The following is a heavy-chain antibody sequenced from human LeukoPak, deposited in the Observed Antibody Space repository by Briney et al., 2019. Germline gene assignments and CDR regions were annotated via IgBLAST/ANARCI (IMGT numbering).Heavy chain of an antibody. CDR1: GFTFSSYG. V-gene: IGHV3-30*18. CDR2: ISYDGSNK. CDR3: AKKEVGYYYDSSLDY. J-gene: IGHJ4*02. D-gene: IGHD3-22*01. Sequence: GGSLRLSCAASGFTFSSYGMHWVRQAPGKGLEWVAVISYDGSNKYYADSVKGRFTISRDNSKNTLYLQMNSLRAEDTAVYYCAKKEVGYYYDSSLDYWGQGTLVTVSS.